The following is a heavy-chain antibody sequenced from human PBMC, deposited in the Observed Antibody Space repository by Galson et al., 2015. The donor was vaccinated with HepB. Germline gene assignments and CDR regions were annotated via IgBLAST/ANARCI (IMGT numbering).Heavy chain of an antibody. V-gene: IGHV1-69*13. CDR1: GGTFSSYA. Sequence: SVKVSCKASGGTFSSYAISWVRQAPGQGLEWMGGIIPIFGTANYAQKFQGRVTITADESTSTAYMELSSLRSEDTAVYYCARAEGRYDILTGYYHRFDYWGQGTLVTVSS. CDR2: IIPIFGTA. CDR3: ARAEGRYDILTGYYHRFDY. J-gene: IGHJ4*02. D-gene: IGHD3-9*01.